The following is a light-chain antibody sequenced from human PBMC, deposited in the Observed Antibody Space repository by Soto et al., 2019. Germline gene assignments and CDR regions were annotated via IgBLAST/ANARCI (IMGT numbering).Light chain of an antibody. V-gene: IGKV3-20*01. CDR1: QSVSSSY. CDR2: GAS. J-gene: IGKJ3*01. Sequence: EIVLTQSPGTLSLSPGERATLSCRASQSVSSSYLAWYQQKPGQAPRLLIYGASSRATGITDRFSGSGSGTDFTLTISRLEPEDFAVYYCLQYVPPFTFGHGNKVDI. CDR3: LQYVPPFT.